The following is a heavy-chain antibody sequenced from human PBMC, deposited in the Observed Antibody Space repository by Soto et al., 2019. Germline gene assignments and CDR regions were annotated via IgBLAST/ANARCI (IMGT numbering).Heavy chain of an antibody. Sequence: QVPLVQSGSEVKRPGASVKVSCKASGYDFSIYGITWVRQAPGQGLEWMGWISTYNGRTNYAQKLQGRVTMTTDTSTSTAYMELTGLKYDDTAVYYCARVDCSGGTCRLSYFYGMNVWGQGTTVTVS. CDR3: ARVDCSGGTCRLSYFYGMNV. V-gene: IGHV1-18*01. J-gene: IGHJ6*02. CDR1: GYDFSIYG. D-gene: IGHD2-15*01. CDR2: ISTYNGRT.